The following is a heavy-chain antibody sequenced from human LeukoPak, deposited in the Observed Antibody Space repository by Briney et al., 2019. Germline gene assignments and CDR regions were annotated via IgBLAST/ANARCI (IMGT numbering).Heavy chain of an antibody. V-gene: IGHV3-30*02. CDR3: AKDYGSAYPFDY. J-gene: IGHJ4*02. D-gene: IGHD3-10*01. CDR2: IRYDGSNK. CDR1: GFTFSSYG. Sequence: GGSLRLSCAASGFTFSSYGMHWVRQAPGKGLEWVAFIRYDGSNKYYADSVKGRFTISRDNSKNTLYLQMNSLRAEDTAVYYCAKDYGSAYPFDYWGQETLVTVSS.